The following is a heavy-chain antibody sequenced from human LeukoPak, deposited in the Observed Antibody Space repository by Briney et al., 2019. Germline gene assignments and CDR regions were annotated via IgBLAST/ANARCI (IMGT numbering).Heavy chain of an antibody. D-gene: IGHD4-17*01. V-gene: IGHV4-61*02. J-gene: IGHJ4*02. CDR3: ARHGYGDSDY. CDR1: GGSISSGSYY. Sequence: SETLSLTCTVSGGSISSGSYYGSWIRQPAGKGLEWIGRIYTSGSTNYNPSLKSRVTISVDTSKKQFSLKLSSVTAADTAVYYCARHGYGDSDYWGQGTLVTVSS. CDR2: IYTSGST.